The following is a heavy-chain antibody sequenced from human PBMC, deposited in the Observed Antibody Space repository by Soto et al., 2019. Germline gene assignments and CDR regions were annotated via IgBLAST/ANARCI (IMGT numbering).Heavy chain of an antibody. V-gene: IGHV4-39*01. CDR3: ASHLFEWNYERYFDY. Sequence: PSETLSLTCTVSGGSISSSSYYWGWIRQPPGKGLEWIGSIYYSGSTYYNPSLKSRVTISVDTSKNQFSLKLSSVTAADTAVYYCASHLFEWNYERYFDYWGQGTLVTVSS. CDR2: IYYSGST. D-gene: IGHD1-7*01. CDR1: GGSISSSSYY. J-gene: IGHJ4*02.